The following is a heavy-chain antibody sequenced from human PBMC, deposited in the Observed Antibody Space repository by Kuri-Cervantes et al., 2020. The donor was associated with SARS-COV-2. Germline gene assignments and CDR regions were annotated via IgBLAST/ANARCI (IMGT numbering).Heavy chain of an antibody. CDR1: GYTFTSYD. J-gene: IGHJ6*04. V-gene: IGHV1-8*01. D-gene: IGHD3-16*02. Sequence: ASVKVSCKASGYTFTSYDINWVRQATGQGLEWMGWTNPNSGNTGYAQKFQGRVTMTRNTSISTAYMELRSLRSDDTAVYYCARVHYDYVWGSYRYRPEQTMDVWGKGTTVTVSS. CDR3: ARVHYDYVWGSYRYRPEQTMDV. CDR2: TNPNSGNT.